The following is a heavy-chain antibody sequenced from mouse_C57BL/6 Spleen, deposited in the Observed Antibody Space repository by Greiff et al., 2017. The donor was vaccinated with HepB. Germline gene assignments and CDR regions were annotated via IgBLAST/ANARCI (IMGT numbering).Heavy chain of an antibody. CDR1: GFTFSSYG. CDR2: INSNGGST. CDR3: ARMARTIN. Sequence: EVKLMESGGGLVQPGGSLKLSCAASGFTFSSYGMSWVRQTPDKRLELVATINSNGGSTYYPDSVKGRFTISRDNAQNTLYLQMSSLKSEDTAMYYCARMARTINWGQGTTLTGSS. V-gene: IGHV5-6-3*01. J-gene: IGHJ2*01.